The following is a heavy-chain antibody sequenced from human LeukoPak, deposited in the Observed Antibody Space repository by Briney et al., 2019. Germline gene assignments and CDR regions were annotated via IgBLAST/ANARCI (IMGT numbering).Heavy chain of an antibody. CDR1: GFTFRSYG. CDR3: AKSEWELLGYFEY. CDR2: ISYDGSNK. J-gene: IGHJ4*02. Sequence: GGSLRLSCAASGFTFRSYGMHWVRQAPGKGLEWVAVISYDGSNKRYADSVKGRFTISRDNSKNTLYLQMNSLRAEDTAVYYCAKSEWELLGYFEYWGQGTLVTVSS. D-gene: IGHD1-26*01. V-gene: IGHV3-30*18.